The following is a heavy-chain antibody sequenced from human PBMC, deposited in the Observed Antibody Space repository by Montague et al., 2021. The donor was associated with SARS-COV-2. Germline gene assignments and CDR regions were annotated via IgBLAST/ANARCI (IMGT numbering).Heavy chain of an antibody. CDR1: GGSISSSSYY. J-gene: IGHJ3*02. CDR2: IYYSGST. CDR3: ARNNRRPKYIVVVPAHHAFDI. D-gene: IGHD2-2*01. V-gene: IGHV4-39*01. Sequence: SETLSLTCTVSGGSISSSSYYWGWNPQPPGKGLEWIGSIYYSGSTYYNPSLKSRVTISVDTSKNQFSLKLSSVTAADTAVYYCARNNRRPKYIVVVPAHHAFDIWGQGTMVTVSS.